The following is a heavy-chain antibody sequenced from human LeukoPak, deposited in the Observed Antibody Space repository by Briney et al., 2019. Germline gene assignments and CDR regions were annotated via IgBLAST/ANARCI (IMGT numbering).Heavy chain of an antibody. V-gene: IGHV5-51*01. CDR1: VYSFTSYW. J-gene: IGHJ2*01. Sequence: GESLQISCKGSVYSFTSYWIGWLRQMPGKGLEWMEIIYPSDSDTRYSPSFQRQVNISVDKSIRTAFLQWSSLKASDTAIYYCARRHIGGSYERWYFDLWGRGTMVTVSS. CDR3: ARRHIGGSYERWYFDL. CDR2: IYPSDSDT. D-gene: IGHD3-22*01.